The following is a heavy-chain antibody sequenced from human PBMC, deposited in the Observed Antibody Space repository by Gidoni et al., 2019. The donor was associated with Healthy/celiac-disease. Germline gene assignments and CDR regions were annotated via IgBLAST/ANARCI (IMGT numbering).Heavy chain of an antibody. CDR3: ARQIAVASLDY. Sequence: QVQLPESGPGLVKPSGTLSLTCAVSGASISSSNWWSCVRQPPGKGLEWIREIYHSGSTNYNQSLKSRVTRSVDKSKNQFSLKLSSVTAADTAVYYCARQIAVASLDYWGQGTLVTVSS. V-gene: IGHV4-4*02. CDR1: GASISSSNW. J-gene: IGHJ4*02. D-gene: IGHD6-19*01. CDR2: IYHSGST.